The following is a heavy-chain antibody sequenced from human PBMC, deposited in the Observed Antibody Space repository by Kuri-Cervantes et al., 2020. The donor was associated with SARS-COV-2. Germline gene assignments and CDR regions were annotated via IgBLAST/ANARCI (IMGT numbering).Heavy chain of an antibody. CDR1: GGSFSGYY. D-gene: IGHD5-18*01. V-gene: IGHV4-30-4*08. J-gene: IGHJ4*02. CDR3: ATDRGYSYGLFDY. Sequence: SETLSLTCAVYGGSFSGYYWSWIRQPPGKGLEWIGYIYYSGSTYYNPSLKSRVTISVDTSKNQFSLKLSSVTAADTAVYYCATDRGYSYGLFDYWGQGTLVTVSS. CDR2: IYYSGST.